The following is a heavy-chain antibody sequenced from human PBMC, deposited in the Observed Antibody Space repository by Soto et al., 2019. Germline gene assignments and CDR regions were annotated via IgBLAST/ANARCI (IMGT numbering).Heavy chain of an antibody. CDR1: GYMFIDSY. V-gene: IGHV1-2*02. Sequence: ASVKVSCKASGYMFIDSYIHWVRQAPGQGLEWMGWINPNSGDTIYAQKFQGRVTMTRDTSISTAYMEPSSLRYDDTAVYYCARATVKTIYYYYCMDVWGQGNTVTVSS. CDR2: INPNSGDT. CDR3: ARATVKTIYYYYCMDV. J-gene: IGHJ6*02. D-gene: IGHD3-16*01.